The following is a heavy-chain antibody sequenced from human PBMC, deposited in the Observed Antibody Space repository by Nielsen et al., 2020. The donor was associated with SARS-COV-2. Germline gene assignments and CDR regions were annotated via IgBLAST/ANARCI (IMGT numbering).Heavy chain of an antibody. CDR2: IDASDSYT. V-gene: IGHV5-10-1*01. CDR3: ARLAVASYYYMDV. Sequence: GESLKISCKASGYSFTNYWITWVRQMPGKGLEWMGRIDASDSYTNYSPSFEGHVTISTDKSISTAYLQWSSLKASDTATYYCARLAVASYYYMDVWGKGTTVTVSS. CDR1: GYSFTNYW. J-gene: IGHJ6*03.